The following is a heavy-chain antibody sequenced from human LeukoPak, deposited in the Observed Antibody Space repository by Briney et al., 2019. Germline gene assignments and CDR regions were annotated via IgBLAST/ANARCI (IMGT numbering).Heavy chain of an antibody. Sequence: PGGSLRLSCAASGFTFSTYGMHWVRQAPGKGLEWVAFIQYDGSNKYYADSVKGRFTISRDNSKDTVYLQMNSLTAADTAVYYCANDHFWSPLHWGQGTLVTVSS. CDR3: ANDHFWSPLH. CDR1: GFTFSTYG. V-gene: IGHV3-30*02. J-gene: IGHJ4*02. CDR2: IQYDGSNK. D-gene: IGHD3-3*01.